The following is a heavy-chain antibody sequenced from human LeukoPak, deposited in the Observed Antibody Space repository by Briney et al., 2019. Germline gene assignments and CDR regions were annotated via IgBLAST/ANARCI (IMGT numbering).Heavy chain of an antibody. J-gene: IGHJ4*02. V-gene: IGHV3-9*01. CDR2: ISWNSGSI. Sequence: PGGSLRLSCAASGFTFDDYAMHWVRQAPGKGLEWVSGISWNSGSIGYADSVKGRVTISRDNAKNLLYLQMNSLRAEDTAVYYCARVFGAGYSDYWGQGTLVTVSS. CDR3: ARVFGAGYSDY. D-gene: IGHD4/OR15-4a*01. CDR1: GFTFDDYA.